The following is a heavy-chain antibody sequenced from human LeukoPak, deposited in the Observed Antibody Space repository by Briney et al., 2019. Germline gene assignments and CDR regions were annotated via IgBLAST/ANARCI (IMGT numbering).Heavy chain of an antibody. CDR2: IRSKAYGGTA. CDR1: GFTFGDHA. D-gene: IGHD1-26*01. J-gene: IGHJ4*02. Sequence: GGSLRLSCTASGFTFGDHAMSWVRQAPGKGLEWITFIRSKAYGGTAEYAASVRGRFSISRDDSKSIAYLQMNSLKTEDTAMCYCTRSTYSSTYYVVFDSWGQGALVTVSS. CDR3: TRSTYSSTYYVVFDS. V-gene: IGHV3-49*04.